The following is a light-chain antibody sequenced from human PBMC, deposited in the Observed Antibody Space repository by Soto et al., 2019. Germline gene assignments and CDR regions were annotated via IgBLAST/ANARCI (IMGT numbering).Light chain of an antibody. V-gene: IGLV2-11*01. CDR3: CSYAGTDTYMV. CDR2: DVS. Sequence: QSALTQPRSVSGSPGQSVTISCTGTSSDVGGYNYVSWYQQRPGKAPRLMILDVSQRPSGVPDRFSGSKSGNTASLTISGLQPEDEADYYCCSYAGTDTYMVFGGGTKVTVL. CDR1: SSDVGGYNY. J-gene: IGLJ2*01.